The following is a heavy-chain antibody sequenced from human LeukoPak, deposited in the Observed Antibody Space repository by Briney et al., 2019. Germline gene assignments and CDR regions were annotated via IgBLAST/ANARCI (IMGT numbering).Heavy chain of an antibody. V-gene: IGHV3-7*04. CDR1: GFSFSSYW. CDR2: IIQVGSKK. D-gene: IGHD5-24*01. Sequence: GSLRLSCVPSGFSFSSYWMSWVRQAPGGGLEWVAHIIQVGSKKSYVDSVKGRFTISRDKAKNSLYLQMNSPRAEGTAIYYCSRVGYIDEGIDYWGQGALVTLSP. CDR3: SRVGYIDEGIDY. J-gene: IGHJ4*02.